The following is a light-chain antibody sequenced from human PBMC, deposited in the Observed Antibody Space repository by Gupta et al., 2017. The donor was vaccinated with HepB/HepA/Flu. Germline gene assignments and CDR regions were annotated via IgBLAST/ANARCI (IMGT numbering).Light chain of an antibody. CDR1: QSVLYSSNNNNY. J-gene: IGKJ3*01. CDR3: QQYYSTPK. CDR2: WES. Sequence: DIVMTQSPDSLAVSLCVRATINSKSSQSVLYSSNNNNYLAWYQQQPGQPPKLLIYWESTRESRVPDRFSGGGSGTDFTLTISSLQDEDVAVYSCQQYYSTPKFGPGTKVDIK. V-gene: IGKV4-1*01.